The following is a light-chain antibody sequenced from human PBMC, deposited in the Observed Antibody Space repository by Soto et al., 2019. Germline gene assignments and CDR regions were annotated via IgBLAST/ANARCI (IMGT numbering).Light chain of an antibody. Sequence: EIVMTQSPATLSVSPGERATLSCRASQSISTELAWYQQKPGQPPRLLIYSASTRATGVPARFTGGGSGSEFTLTIRGLQSEDFAVYYCQQGHNWPLTFGQGTRLEI. J-gene: IGKJ2*01. CDR2: SAS. CDR3: QQGHNWPLT. V-gene: IGKV3-15*01. CDR1: QSISTE.